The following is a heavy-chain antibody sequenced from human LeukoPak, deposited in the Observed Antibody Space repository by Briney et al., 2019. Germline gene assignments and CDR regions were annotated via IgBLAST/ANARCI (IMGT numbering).Heavy chain of an antibody. CDR1: GFTVSSKY. CDR2: IYGGGNI. CDR3: ARGAGYNYPYYFDY. D-gene: IGHD5-24*01. V-gene: IGHV3-53*01. J-gene: IGHJ4*02. Sequence: HSGGSLRLSCAASGFTVSSKYMNWVRQAPGKGLEWVSVIYGGGNIYYADYVKGRFTISRDNSKTPLYLQINSLSAEDTAVYYCARGAGYNYPYYFDYWGQGTLVTVSS.